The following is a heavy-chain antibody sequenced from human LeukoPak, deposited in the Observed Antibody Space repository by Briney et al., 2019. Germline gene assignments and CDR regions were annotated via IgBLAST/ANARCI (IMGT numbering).Heavy chain of an antibody. V-gene: IGHV1-69*13. J-gene: IGHJ1*01. D-gene: IGHD5-12*01. CDR2: IIPIFGTA. CDR1: GGTFSSYA. CDR3: ATPGKIVATTGAEYFQH. Sequence: SVKVSCKASGGTFSSYAISWERQAPGQGLEWMGGIIPIFGTANYAQKFQGRVTITADESTSTAYMELSSLRSEDTAVYYCATPGKIVATTGAEYFQHWGQGTLVTVCS.